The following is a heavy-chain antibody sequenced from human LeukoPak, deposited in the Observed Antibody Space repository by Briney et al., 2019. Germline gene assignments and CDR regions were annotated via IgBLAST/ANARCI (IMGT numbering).Heavy chain of an antibody. V-gene: IGHV4-30-2*01. CDR1: GGSISSGGYS. CDR2: IYHNGNT. D-gene: IGHD5-18*01. Sequence: SQTLSLTCAVSGGSISSGGYSWSWIRQPPGKGLEWIGYIYHNGNTYYSPSLKSRVTISVDRSKNQLSLKLSSVTAAGTAMYYCASGGYSYGFDYWGQGTLVTVSS. CDR3: ASGGYSYGFDY. J-gene: IGHJ4*02.